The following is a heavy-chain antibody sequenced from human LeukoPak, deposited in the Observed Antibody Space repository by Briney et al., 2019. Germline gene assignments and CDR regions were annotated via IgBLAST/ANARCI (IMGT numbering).Heavy chain of an antibody. Sequence: PSETLSLTCTVSGGSISSYYWSWIRQPAGKGLEWIGRIYTSGSTNYNPSLKSRVTMSVDTSKNQFSLKLSSVTAADTAVYYCARAYCPRRPDWCWFDPWGQGTLVTVSS. J-gene: IGHJ5*02. CDR1: GGSISSYY. V-gene: IGHV4-4*07. D-gene: IGHD3/OR15-3a*01. CDR2: IYTSGST. CDR3: ARAYCPRRPDWCWFDP.